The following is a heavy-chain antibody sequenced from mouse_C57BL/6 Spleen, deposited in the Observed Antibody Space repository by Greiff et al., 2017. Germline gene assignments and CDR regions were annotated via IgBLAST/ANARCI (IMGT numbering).Heavy chain of an antibody. CDR2: FSSGGGYT. CDR1: GSTFSSYA. D-gene: IGHD2-10*01. J-gene: IGHJ4*01. V-gene: IGHV5-6*01. CDR3: ATPATYWGYAMDY. Sequence: EVKLVESGGDLVKPGGSLKLSCAASGSTFSSYAMSWVRQTHDKRLEWVATFSSGGGYTKYQDSVKGGFTLSSDNAKTPLSLQVSSLKSEDTAMYYCATPATYWGYAMDYWGQGTSVTVSS.